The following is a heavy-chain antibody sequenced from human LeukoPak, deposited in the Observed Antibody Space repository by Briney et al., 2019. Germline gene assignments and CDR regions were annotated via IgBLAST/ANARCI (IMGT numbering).Heavy chain of an antibody. CDR3: ARIETFYDNTGYYGGAFDI. CDR1: GYTFTSYY. D-gene: IGHD3-22*01. V-gene: IGHV1-46*01. CDR2: INPSGGST. Sequence: ASVKVSCKASGYTFTSYYMHWVRQAPGQGLEWMGIINPSGGSTSYAQKFQGRVTMTRDMSTSTVYMELSSLRSEDTAVYFCARIETFYDNTGYYGGAFDIWGQGTMVTVSS. J-gene: IGHJ3*02.